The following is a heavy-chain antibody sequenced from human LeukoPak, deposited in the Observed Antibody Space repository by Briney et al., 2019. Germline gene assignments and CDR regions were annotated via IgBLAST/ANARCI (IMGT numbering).Heavy chain of an antibody. Sequence: PGGSLRLSCAASGFTFSSYSMNWVRQAPGKGLEWVSSISSSSSYIYYADSVKGRFTISRDNAKNSLYLQMNSLRAEDTAVYYCARAGGTYYDFWSGGYFDYWGQGTLVTVSS. D-gene: IGHD3-3*01. CDR3: ARAGGTYYDFWSGGYFDY. J-gene: IGHJ4*02. CDR1: GFTFSSYS. V-gene: IGHV3-21*01. CDR2: ISSSSSYI.